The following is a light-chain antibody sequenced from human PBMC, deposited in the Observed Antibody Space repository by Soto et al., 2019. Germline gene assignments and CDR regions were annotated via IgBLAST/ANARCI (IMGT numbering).Light chain of an antibody. Sequence: DIQMTQSPSTLSASVGDRVTITCRASQSISSWLAWYQQKPGKAPKLLIYKASSLESRVPSRFSGSGSGTEFTLTISSLQPDDFATYYCQQFHSFSPTFGQGTKVEIK. V-gene: IGKV1-5*03. CDR2: KAS. CDR3: QQFHSFSPT. J-gene: IGKJ1*01. CDR1: QSISSW.